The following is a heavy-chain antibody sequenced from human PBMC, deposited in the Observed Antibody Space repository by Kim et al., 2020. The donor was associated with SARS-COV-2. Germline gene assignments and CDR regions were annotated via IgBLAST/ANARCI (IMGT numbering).Heavy chain of an antibody. CDR3: ARGEGVDCSSTSCSYYYYYGMDV. V-gene: IGHV4-61*02. Sequence: SETLSLTCTVSGGSISSGSYYWSWIRQPAGKGLEWIGRIYTSGSTNYNPSLKSRVTISVDTSKNQFSLKLSSVTAADTAVYYCARGEGVDCSSTSCSYYYYYGMDVWGQGTTVTVSS. CDR1: GGSISSGSYY. D-gene: IGHD2-2*01. J-gene: IGHJ6*02. CDR2: IYTSGST.